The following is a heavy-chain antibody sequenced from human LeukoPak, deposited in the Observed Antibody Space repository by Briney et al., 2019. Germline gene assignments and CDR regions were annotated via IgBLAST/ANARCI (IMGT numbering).Heavy chain of an antibody. CDR3: AKGDGDYWYYGMDV. V-gene: IGHV3-30*18. J-gene: IGHJ6*02. D-gene: IGHD4-17*01. Sequence: GRSLRLSCAASGFTFSSYGMHWVRQAPGKGLEWVAVISYDESNKYYADSVKGRFTISRDNSKNTLYLQMNSLRAEDTAVYYCAKGDGDYWYYGMDVWGQGTTVTVSS. CDR1: GFTFSSYG. CDR2: ISYDESNK.